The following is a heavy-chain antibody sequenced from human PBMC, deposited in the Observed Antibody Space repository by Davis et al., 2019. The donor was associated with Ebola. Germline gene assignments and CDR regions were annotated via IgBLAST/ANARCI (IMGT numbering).Heavy chain of an antibody. D-gene: IGHD6-6*01. V-gene: IGHV4-39*01. Sequence: SETLSLTCTVSAGSISSGDYYWSWIRQPPGKGLEWMGSIFRTGATSYNPSLKSRVTISLDTSKNHFSLKLSSVTAADTAVYYCARQSSSSWGDYWGQGTLVTVSS. CDR2: IFRTGAT. J-gene: IGHJ4*02. CDR3: ARQSSSSWGDY. CDR1: AGSISSGDYY.